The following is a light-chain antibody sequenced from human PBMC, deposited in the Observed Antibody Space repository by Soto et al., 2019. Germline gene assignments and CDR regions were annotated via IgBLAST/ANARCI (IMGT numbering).Light chain of an antibody. V-gene: IGLV2-14*01. CDR1: SSDVGGYNY. J-gene: IGLJ1*01. CDR2: DAS. Sequence: SALTQPASVSGSPGQSITISCTGTSSDVGGYNYVSWYQQHPGKAPKLMIYDASNRPSGVSNRFSGSKSGNTASLTISGLQAEDEADYYCSSYTSSSIPYVFGTGTKVTVL. CDR3: SSYTSSSIPYV.